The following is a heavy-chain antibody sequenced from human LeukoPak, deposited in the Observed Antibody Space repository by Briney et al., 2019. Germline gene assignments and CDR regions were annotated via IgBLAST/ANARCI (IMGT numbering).Heavy chain of an antibody. CDR2: VFNGGST. J-gene: IGHJ4*02. V-gene: IGHV4-59*11. Sequence: SETLSLTCSVSGASIDSHYWSWIRQTPGKGLEWIGYVFNGGSTNYNPSLNSRVTMSLDTSRAQFSLRLSSVTAADTAIYYCASRPADTTWYGVFDYWSQGTLVTVSS. CDR1: GASIDSHY. CDR3: ASRPADTTWYGVFDY. D-gene: IGHD3-10*01.